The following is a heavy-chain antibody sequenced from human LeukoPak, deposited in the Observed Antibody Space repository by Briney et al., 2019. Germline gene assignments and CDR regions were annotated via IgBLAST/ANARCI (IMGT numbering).Heavy chain of an antibody. CDR2: VYHSGST. Sequence: SETLSLTCTVSGYSISSGYYWGWIRQPPGKGLEWIGSVYHSGSTYYNPSLKSRVTISLDTSKNQFSLKLSSVTAADTAFYYCARDQDRGYAFDYWGQGTLVTVSS. D-gene: IGHD5-12*01. CDR1: GYSISSGYY. CDR3: ARDQDRGYAFDY. V-gene: IGHV4-38-2*02. J-gene: IGHJ4*02.